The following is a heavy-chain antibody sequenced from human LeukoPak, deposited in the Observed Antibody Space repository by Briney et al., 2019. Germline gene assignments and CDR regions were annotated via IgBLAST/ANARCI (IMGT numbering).Heavy chain of an antibody. CDR2: IYYSGST. D-gene: IGHD6-13*01. V-gene: IGHV4-39*01. CDR1: GGSISSSTYY. Sequence: PSQTLSLTCTVSGGSISSSTYYWGGIRQPPGKGLERIGSIYYSGSTYYNASLKSRVTISADTSKNQFSLKLSSVTAADTAVYYCARPLSGSSSWHGDAFDIWGQGTMVTVSS. J-gene: IGHJ3*02. CDR3: ARPLSGSSSWHGDAFDI.